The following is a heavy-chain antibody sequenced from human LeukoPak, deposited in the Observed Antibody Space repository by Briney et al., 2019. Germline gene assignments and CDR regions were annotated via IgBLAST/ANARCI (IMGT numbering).Heavy chain of an antibody. V-gene: IGHV3-53*01. CDR3: ARVVGLDFDY. CDR2: IYSGGST. CDR1: WFTVSSNY. J-gene: IGHJ4*02. Sequence: PGGSLRLSCAASWFTVSSNYMSWVRQAPGKGLEWVSVIYSGGSTYYADSVKGRFTISRDNSKNTLYLQMNSLRAEDTAVYYCARVVGLDFDYWGQGTLVTVSS.